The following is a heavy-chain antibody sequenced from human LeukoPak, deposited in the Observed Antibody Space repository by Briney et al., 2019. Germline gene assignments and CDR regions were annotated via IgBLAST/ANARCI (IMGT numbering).Heavy chain of an antibody. CDR1: GYTFSSYG. V-gene: IGHV1-18*04. CDR3: ARGKYSSSGGDY. D-gene: IGHD6-13*01. J-gene: IGHJ4*02. Sequence: ASVKVSCKASGYTFSSYGFTWVRQAPGHGLEWMGWISAYNGNTNYAQKLQDRVTMTTDTSTSTAYMELRSLTSDDTAVYYCARGKYSSSGGDYWGQGTLVTVSS. CDR2: ISAYNGNT.